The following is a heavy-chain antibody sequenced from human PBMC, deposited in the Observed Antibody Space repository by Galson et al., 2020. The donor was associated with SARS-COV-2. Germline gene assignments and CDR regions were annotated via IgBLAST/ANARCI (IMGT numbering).Heavy chain of an antibody. D-gene: IGHD3-16*01. J-gene: IGHJ2*01. CDR1: GFTFSSYW. CDR3: ARLALGAWYFDL. CDR2: IKQDGREQ. V-gene: IGHV3-7*01. Sequence: LSCPASGFTFSSYWIRWGRQAPGKGLEGGANIKQDGREQYHVDSVTGRFTISRDNAKSSLYLQMNSLRAEDTAVYYCARLALGAWYFDLWGRGTLVTVSA.